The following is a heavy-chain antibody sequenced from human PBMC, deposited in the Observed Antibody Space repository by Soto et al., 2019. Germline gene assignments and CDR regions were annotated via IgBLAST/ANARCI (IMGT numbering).Heavy chain of an antibody. CDR1: GGSISSYY. CDR3: ARDLRGAGYSGYDFIWFDP. CDR2: IYYSGST. Sequence: SGTLSLTCTVSGGSISSYYWSWIRQPPGKGLEWIGYIYYSGSTNYNPSLKSRVTISVDTSKNQFSLKLSSVTAADTAVYYCARDLRGAGYSGYDFIWFDPWGQGTLVTVSS. J-gene: IGHJ5*02. V-gene: IGHV4-59*01. D-gene: IGHD5-12*01.